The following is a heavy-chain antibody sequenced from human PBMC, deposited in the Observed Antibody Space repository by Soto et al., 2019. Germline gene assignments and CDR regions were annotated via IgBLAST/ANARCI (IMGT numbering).Heavy chain of an antibody. J-gene: IGHJ4*02. CDR2: INPNSGGT. D-gene: IGHD1-7*01. Sequence: ASVKVSCKASGYTFTGYYMHWVRQAPGQGLEWMGWINPNSGGTNYAQKFQGWVTMTRDTSISTAYMELSRLRPDDTAVYYCARDFITGTTGFDYWGQGTLVTVSS. V-gene: IGHV1-2*04. CDR1: GYTFTGYY. CDR3: ARDFITGTTGFDY.